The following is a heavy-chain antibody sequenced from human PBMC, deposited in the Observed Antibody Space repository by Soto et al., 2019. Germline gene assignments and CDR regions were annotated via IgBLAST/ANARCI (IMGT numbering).Heavy chain of an antibody. D-gene: IGHD1-20*01. V-gene: IGHV1-69*12. J-gene: IGHJ5*01. CDR3: ANSANHRYFFDS. CDR2: IIPIFGTP. CDR1: GGSFRSYA. Sequence: QVQLVQSGAEVKKPGSSVKVSCKASGGSFRSYAVNWVRQAPGQGLECLGGIIPIFGTPNYAQKFHGRVSITADESTSTVYMDIISLTSEDTAVYYCANSANHRYFFDSWGQGTLVTVSS.